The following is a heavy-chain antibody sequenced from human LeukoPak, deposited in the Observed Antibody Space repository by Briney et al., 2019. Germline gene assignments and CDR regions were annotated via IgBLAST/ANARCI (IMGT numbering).Heavy chain of an antibody. V-gene: IGHV3-48*01. CDR2: IGTSGNTI. D-gene: IGHD6-19*01. CDR1: GFTFSGYI. CDR3: ARDQWLDY. J-gene: IGHJ4*02. Sequence: GGSLRLSCAASGFTFSGYIMNWVRQAPGKGLEWVSFIGTSGNTIYYADSVKGRFTVSRDNAKNSLYPQMNSLRAEDTAVYYCARDQWLDYWGQGTLVTVSS.